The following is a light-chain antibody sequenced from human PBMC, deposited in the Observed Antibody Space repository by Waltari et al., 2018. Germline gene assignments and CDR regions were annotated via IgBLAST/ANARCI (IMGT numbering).Light chain of an antibody. Sequence: YVLTQPPSVSVAPGQTARITCGGSNIGSKSVHWHQQTPGRAPILVVYDDTHRPSGFSGRFSGSNAGNTATLIIRGVEAGDEADYYCQVWDSRTDHVIFGGGTKLTVL. J-gene: IGLJ2*01. CDR1: NIGSKS. CDR2: DDT. CDR3: QVWDSRTDHVI. V-gene: IGLV3-21*02.